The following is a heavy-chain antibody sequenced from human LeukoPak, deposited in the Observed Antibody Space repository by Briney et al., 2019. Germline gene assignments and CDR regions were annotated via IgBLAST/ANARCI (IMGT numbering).Heavy chain of an antibody. J-gene: IGHJ5*02. CDR1: GYTFTSYG. CDR3: AREGGSGSYFPYNWFDP. CDR2: ISAYNGNT. V-gene: IGHV1-18*01. D-gene: IGHD3-10*01. Sequence: ASVTVSCKASGYTFTSYGISWVRQAPGQGLEWMGWISAYNGNTNYAQKLQGRVTMTTDTSTSTAYMELRSLRSDDTAVYYCAREGGSGSYFPYNWFDPWGQGTLVTVSS.